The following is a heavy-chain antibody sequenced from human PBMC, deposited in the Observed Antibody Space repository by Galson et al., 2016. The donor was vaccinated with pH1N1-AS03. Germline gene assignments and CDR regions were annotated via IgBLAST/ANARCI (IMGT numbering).Heavy chain of an antibody. V-gene: IGHV3-33*08. CDR1: GFSFNTYG. J-gene: IGHJ4*02. CDR3: ARADSGREFDY. D-gene: IGHD1-26*01. CDR2: IWYDGSTK. Sequence: SLRLSCAASGFSFNTYGTHWVRQAPGKGLEWVAVIWYDGSTKYYGDSVKGRFIISRDNSRNTVYLQMKSLRAEDTAVYYCARADSGREFDYWGQGTLVTVSS.